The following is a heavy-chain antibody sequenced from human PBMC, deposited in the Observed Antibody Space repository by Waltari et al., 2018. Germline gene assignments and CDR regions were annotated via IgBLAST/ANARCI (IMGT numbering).Heavy chain of an antibody. CDR2: IIPIFGTA. CDR1: GGTFSSYA. J-gene: IGHJ6*02. Sequence: QVQLVQSGAEVKKPGSSVKVSCKASGGTFSSYAISWVRQAPGQGLEWMGGIIPIFGTANYAQKFQGRVTITADESTSTAYMELSSLRSEDTAGYYCARGGYSYGPYYYYGMDVWGQGTTVTVSS. CDR3: ARGGYSYGPYYYYGMDV. V-gene: IGHV1-69*01. D-gene: IGHD5-18*01.